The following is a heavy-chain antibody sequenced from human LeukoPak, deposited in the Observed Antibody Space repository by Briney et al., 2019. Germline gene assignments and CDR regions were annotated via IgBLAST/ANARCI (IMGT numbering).Heavy chain of an antibody. J-gene: IGHJ3*02. CDR2: ISSSSIYI. V-gene: IGHV3-21*01. CDR1: GFTFSSYS. Sequence: GESLKISCAASGFTFSSYSMNWVRQAPGKGLEWVSSISSSSIYIYYADSVKGRFTISRDDAKNSLFLQMNSLRAEDTAVYYCARVPYYGDYVLGAFDIWGQGTMVTVPS. CDR3: ARVPYYGDYVLGAFDI. D-gene: IGHD4-17*01.